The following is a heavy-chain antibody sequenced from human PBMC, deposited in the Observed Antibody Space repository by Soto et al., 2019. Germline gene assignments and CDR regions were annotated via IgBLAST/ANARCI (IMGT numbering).Heavy chain of an antibody. J-gene: IGHJ5*02. CDR3: AIRPRYYYDSSRGFDP. D-gene: IGHD3-22*01. CDR1: GGTFSSYA. V-gene: IGHV1-69*13. Sequence: SVKVSCKASGGTFSSYAISWVRQAPGQGLEWMGGIIPIFGTANYAQKFQGRVTITADESTSTAYMELSSLRSEDTAVYYCAIRPRYYYDSSRGFDPWGQGTLVTVSS. CDR2: IIPIFGTA.